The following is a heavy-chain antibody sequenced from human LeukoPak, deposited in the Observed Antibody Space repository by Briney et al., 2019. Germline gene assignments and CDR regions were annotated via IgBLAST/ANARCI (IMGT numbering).Heavy chain of an antibody. J-gene: IGHJ6*02. V-gene: IGHV4-39*01. CDR3: VRIAADHPKNYFHYGMDV. Sequence: KPSETLSLTCTVSGGSISSSSDYWGWVRHPPGRGLDWIGRIHYTGITYYNPTVESRLTISVDTSKNQFSLKLSSVTAADTAVFYCVRIAADHPKNYFHYGMDVWGQGTTVTVSS. CDR2: IHYTGIT. CDR1: GGSISSSSDY. D-gene: IGHD6-25*01.